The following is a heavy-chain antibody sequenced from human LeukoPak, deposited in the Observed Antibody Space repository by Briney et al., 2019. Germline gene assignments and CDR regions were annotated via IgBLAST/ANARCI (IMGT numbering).Heavy chain of an antibody. CDR2: ISGSGGST. CDR1: GFTFSSYA. Sequence: GGSLRLPCAASGFTFSSYAMSWVRQAPGKGLEWVPAISGSGGSTYYADSVKGRFTISRDNSKNTLYLQMNSLRAEDTAVYYCAKRDVYCSSTSCPDYWGQGTLVTVSS. CDR3: AKRDVYCSSTSCPDY. J-gene: IGHJ4*02. V-gene: IGHV3-23*01. D-gene: IGHD2-2*01.